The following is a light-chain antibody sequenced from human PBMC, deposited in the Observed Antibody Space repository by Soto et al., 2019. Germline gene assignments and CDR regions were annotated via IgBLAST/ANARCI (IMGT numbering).Light chain of an antibody. CDR3: CSYAGSRTLV. V-gene: IGLV2-23*02. Sequence: QSALTQPASVSGSPGQSITISCTGTRSDVGSYNLVSWYQQHPGKAPKLMIYEVSKRPSGVSNRFSGSKSGNTASLTISGLQAEDEADHYCCSYAGSRTLVFGGGTKLTVL. CDR1: RSDVGSYNL. CDR2: EVS. J-gene: IGLJ3*02.